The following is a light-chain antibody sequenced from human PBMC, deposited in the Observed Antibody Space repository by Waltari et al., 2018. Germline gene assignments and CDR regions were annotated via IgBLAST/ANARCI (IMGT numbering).Light chain of an antibody. CDR1: SGSVTTNFS. J-gene: IGLJ3*02. Sequence: QTVVTQEPTLSVSPGGTGTLTCGLSSGSVTTNFSPLWYQQTPGQAPRLLMYSTYTRASGVPDRFSGSILGNKAALTISGAQAEDDADYYCALFMGSGISVFGGGTKLTVL. CDR3: ALFMGSGISV. V-gene: IGLV8-61*01. CDR2: STY.